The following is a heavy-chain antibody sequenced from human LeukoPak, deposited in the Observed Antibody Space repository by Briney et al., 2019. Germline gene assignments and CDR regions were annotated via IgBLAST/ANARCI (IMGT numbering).Heavy chain of an antibody. CDR1: GFIFRNYA. CDR2: FRCLN. Sequence: HPGGSLRLPCAASGFIFRNYAKSWLRQAPGKGREWVSTFRCLNFYADSVKGRLTISRDESRSTLYLQMDNLRAEDTAVYYCAKDQTGDGYNSIWGPGTLVTVSS. D-gene: IGHD5-24*01. V-gene: IGHV3-23*01. CDR3: AKDQTGDGYNSI. J-gene: IGHJ4*02.